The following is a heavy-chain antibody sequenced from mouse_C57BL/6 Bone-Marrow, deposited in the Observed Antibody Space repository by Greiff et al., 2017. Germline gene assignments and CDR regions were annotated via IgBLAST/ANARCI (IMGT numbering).Heavy chain of an antibody. J-gene: IGHJ2*01. Sequence: VQLKQSGPELAKPGASVKISCKASGYSFTGYYMNWVKQSPEKGLEWIGEINPSTGGTTYKQTFKVKATLTGDKSSSTAYMQLKSLTSEASAFYYCAKKPLYGYPDYWGQGTTLTVSS. V-gene: IGHV1-42*01. CDR1: GYSFTGYY. CDR2: INPSTGGT. CDR3: AKKPLYGYPDY. D-gene: IGHD2-2*01.